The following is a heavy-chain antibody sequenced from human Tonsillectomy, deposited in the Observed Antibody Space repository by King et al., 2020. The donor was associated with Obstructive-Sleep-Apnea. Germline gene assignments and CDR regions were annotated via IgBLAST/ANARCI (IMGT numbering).Heavy chain of an antibody. CDR1: GYSISSGYF. CDR3: ATGPLQHRAEYFQY. V-gene: IGHV4-38-2*02. D-gene: IGHD4-11*01. Sequence: QVQLQESGPGLVKPSETLSLTCTVSGYSISSGYFWNWIRQPPGKGLEWIGSIYVGGTTDYNPSLKSRVTISGDTSKNQLSLKLRSVTAADTAVFYCATGPLQHRAEYFQYWGRGTLVTVSS. J-gene: IGHJ1*01. CDR2: IYVGGTT.